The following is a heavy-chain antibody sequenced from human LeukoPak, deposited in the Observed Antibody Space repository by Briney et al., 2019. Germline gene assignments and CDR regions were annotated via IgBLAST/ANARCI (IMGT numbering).Heavy chain of an antibody. J-gene: IGHJ6*03. D-gene: IGHD3-10*01. Sequence: SETLSLTCAVSGGSISSSNWWSWVRQPPGKGLEWIGEIYHSGGTNYNPSLKSRVTISVDKSKNQFSLKLSSVTAADTAVYYCARAITMVRGYYYYMDVWGKGTTVTVSS. CDR3: ARAITMVRGYYYYMDV. CDR2: IYHSGGT. V-gene: IGHV4-4*02. CDR1: GGSISSSNW.